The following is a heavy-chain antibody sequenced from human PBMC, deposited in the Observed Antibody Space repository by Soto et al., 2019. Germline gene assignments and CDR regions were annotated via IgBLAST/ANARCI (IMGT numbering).Heavy chain of an antibody. V-gene: IGHV3-13*01. D-gene: IGHD6-6*01. CDR3: TRVNSTSSAGMDV. CDR2: IGTAADT. J-gene: IGHJ6*02. CDR1: GFTISRYE. Sequence: GGSLRLSGAASGFTISRYEMHWVRQVTGKGLEWVSGIGTAADTYYLGSVKGRFTISRENAKNSLYLQMNSLRAGDTAIYYYTRVNSTSSAGMDVWGQGTTVTVSS.